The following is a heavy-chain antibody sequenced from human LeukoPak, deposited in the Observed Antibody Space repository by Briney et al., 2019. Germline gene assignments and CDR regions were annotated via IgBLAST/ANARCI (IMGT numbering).Heavy chain of an antibody. V-gene: IGHV4-38-2*02. CDR3: AKSNGYGFIDI. CDR2: NYHSGST. CDR1: GYFISSGYY. Sequence: SETLSLTCTVSGYFISSGYYWGWTRPPPGKGLQWIGRNYHSGSTYYNPSLKSRVTIPVDTSKNNFSLKLNSVTSADTAVYYCAKSNGYGFIDIWGQGTMVTVSS. J-gene: IGHJ3*02. D-gene: IGHD3/OR15-3a*01.